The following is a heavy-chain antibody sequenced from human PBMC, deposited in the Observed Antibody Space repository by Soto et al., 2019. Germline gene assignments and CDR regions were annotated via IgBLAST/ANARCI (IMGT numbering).Heavy chain of an antibody. D-gene: IGHD3-22*01. CDR1: GFTFSDYY. CDR3: ARTKVVMTATDRSYYFDY. V-gene: IGHV3-11*01. Sequence: GGSLRLSCAASGFTFSDYYMSWIRQAPGKGLEWVSYISSSGSTIYYADSVKGRFTISRDNAKNSLYLQMNSLRAEDTAVYYCARTKVVMTATDRSYYFDYWGQGTLVTVSS. J-gene: IGHJ4*02. CDR2: ISSSGSTI.